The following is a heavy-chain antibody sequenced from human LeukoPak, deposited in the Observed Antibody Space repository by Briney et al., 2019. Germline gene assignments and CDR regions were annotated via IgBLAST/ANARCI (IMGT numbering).Heavy chain of an antibody. D-gene: IGHD4-17*01. CDR3: ARQRNARRNDYGDYVFDH. CDR2: IYYSWYT. J-gene: IGHJ4*02. CDR1: ERSISRYY. Sequence: AATLFLTCILLERSISRYYWGWIRQPPGKGLQWIGYIYYSWYTNYNPFLKSRVTISVDTSKNQFSLKLSSVTAADTAVYYCARQRNARRNDYGDYVFDHWGQGTLVTVSS. V-gene: IGHV4-59*08.